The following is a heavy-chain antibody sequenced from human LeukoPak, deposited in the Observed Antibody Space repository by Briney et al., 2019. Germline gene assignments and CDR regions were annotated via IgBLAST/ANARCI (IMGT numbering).Heavy chain of an antibody. CDR3: SRHLTVKMGTRGIDY. V-gene: IGHV4-39*01. CDR2: FYYIGST. CDR1: GGSISSISYY. D-gene: IGHD5-24*01. Sequence: SETLSLTCTVSGGSISSISYYWGGIRQPPGKGLEWIGSFYYIGSTYYNPSLKSRLTISVDTSKNQFSLKLSSVTAADTAVYYLSRHLTVKMGTRGIDYWGQGTLVTVSS. J-gene: IGHJ4*02.